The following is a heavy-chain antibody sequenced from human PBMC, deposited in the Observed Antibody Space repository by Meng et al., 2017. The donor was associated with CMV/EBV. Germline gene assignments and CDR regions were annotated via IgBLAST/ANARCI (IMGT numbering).Heavy chain of an antibody. J-gene: IGHJ4*02. Sequence: GGSLKISCAASGFTFDDYGMSWVRQAPGKGLEWVSGINWNGGSTGYADSVKGRFTISRDNAKNSLYLQMNSLRAEDTALYYCARDYSTLWDGSDYWGQGTLVTVSS. CDR3: ARDYSTLWDGSDY. CDR2: INWNGGST. V-gene: IGHV3-20*04. D-gene: IGHD3-10*01. CDR1: GFTFDDYG.